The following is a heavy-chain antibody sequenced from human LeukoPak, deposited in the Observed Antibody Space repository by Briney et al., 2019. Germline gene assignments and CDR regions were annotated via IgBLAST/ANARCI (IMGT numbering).Heavy chain of an antibody. Sequence: VASVTVSCRAAGYTFTSYGISWVRQAPGQGLEWMGWISAYNGYTNYAQKLQGRVTMTTDTSTSTAYMELRSLTSDDTAVYYCARELEVREVILFAYWGQGTLVTVSS. CDR1: GYTFTSYG. CDR2: ISAYNGYT. J-gene: IGHJ4*02. CDR3: ARELEVREVILFAY. V-gene: IGHV1-18*01. D-gene: IGHD3-10*01.